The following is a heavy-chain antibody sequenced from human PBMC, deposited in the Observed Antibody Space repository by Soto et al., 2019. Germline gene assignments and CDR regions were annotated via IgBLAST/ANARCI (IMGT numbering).Heavy chain of an antibody. CDR3: CVVKRRDQYSTSGYWFDP. Sequence: LRLSCAASGFTFSHAWMSWVRQAPGKGLEWVGRIKSKTDGETKDYGAPVRGRFTISRDDSKDTLYLQMNSLRIEDTAVYYCCVVKRRDQYSTSGYWFDPWGPGTLVTVSS. V-gene: IGHV3-15*01. CDR1: GFTFSHAW. CDR2: IKSKTDGETK. J-gene: IGHJ5*02. D-gene: IGHD2-15*01.